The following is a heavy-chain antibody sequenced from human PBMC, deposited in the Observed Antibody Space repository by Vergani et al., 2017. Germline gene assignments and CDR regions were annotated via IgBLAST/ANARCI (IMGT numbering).Heavy chain of an antibody. CDR1: GFTFSSYA. D-gene: IGHD3-9*01. V-gene: IGHV3-23*01. J-gene: IGHJ1*01. CDR3: AKDPAFDSSRYFQR. Sequence: EVQLLESGGGLVQPGGSLRLSCAASGFTFSSYAMSWVRQAPGKGLEWVSALSGSGGSTYYADSVKGRFTVSRDNSKNTLYLQMNSLRAEDTAVYYCAKDPAFDSSRYFQRWGEATLVSVSS. CDR2: LSGSGGST.